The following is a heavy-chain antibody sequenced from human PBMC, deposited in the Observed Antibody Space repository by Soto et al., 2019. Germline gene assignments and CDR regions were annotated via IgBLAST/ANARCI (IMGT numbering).Heavy chain of an antibody. Sequence: QITLEESGPAVVKPTQTLTLTCTFSGFSLSNSGESVGWIRQPPGQALEWLGLIYWNGIERYNTSLKRRLSITKDTSKNHVLLTVTNMDPVDTATYFCAHGDPLDFHYWGQGTLVTVSP. J-gene: IGHJ4*02. V-gene: IGHV2-5*01. CDR1: GFSLSNSGES. CDR3: AHGDPLDFHY. CDR2: IYWNGIE. D-gene: IGHD3-10*01.